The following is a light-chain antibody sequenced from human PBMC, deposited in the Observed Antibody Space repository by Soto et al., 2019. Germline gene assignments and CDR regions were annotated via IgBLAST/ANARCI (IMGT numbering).Light chain of an antibody. V-gene: IGKV1-33*01. Sequence: DIQMTQSPSSLSASVGDRVTIACQASQDIRNYLNWYQQKPGKAPKLLIYDASNLDTGVPSRYSGSGCGTDFSPTISIPLNEDMSRYYSQPYRKLVCITFGPETKVAIK. J-gene: IGKJ3*01. CDR2: DAS. CDR3: QPYRKLVCIT. CDR1: QDIRNY.